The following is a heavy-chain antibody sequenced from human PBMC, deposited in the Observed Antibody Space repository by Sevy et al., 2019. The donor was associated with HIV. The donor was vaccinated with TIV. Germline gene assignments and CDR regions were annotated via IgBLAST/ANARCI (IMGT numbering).Heavy chain of an antibody. Sequence: GGSLRLSCAASGFTFSSYSMNWVRRAPGKGLEWVSSISSSSSYIYYADSVKGRFTISRDNAKNSLYLQMNSLRAEDTAVYYCARDLMVVAATTDAFDIWGQGTMVTVSS. CDR1: GFTFSSYS. CDR2: ISSSSSYI. CDR3: ARDLMVVAATTDAFDI. J-gene: IGHJ3*02. V-gene: IGHV3-21*01. D-gene: IGHD2-15*01.